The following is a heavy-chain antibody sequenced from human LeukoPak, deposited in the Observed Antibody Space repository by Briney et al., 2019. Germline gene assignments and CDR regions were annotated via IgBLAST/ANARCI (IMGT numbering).Heavy chain of an antibody. J-gene: IGHJ4*02. CDR3: AREFTSLDY. D-gene: IGHD2-2*01. CDR2: ISYDGSNK. Sequence: GGSLRLSCAASGFTFSSYAMHWGRQAPGKGLEWVAVISYDGSNKYYADSVKGRFTISRDNSKNTLYLQMNSLRAEDTAVYYCAREFTSLDYWGQGTLVTVSS. V-gene: IGHV3-30-3*01. CDR1: GFTFSSYA.